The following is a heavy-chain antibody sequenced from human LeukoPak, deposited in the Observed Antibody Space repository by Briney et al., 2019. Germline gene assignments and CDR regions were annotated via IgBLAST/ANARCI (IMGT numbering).Heavy chain of an antibody. J-gene: IGHJ4*02. V-gene: IGHV3-11*01. Sequence: GVSLRLSCATSGFTFTDYYMSWIRQAPGKGLEWVSYISVSGTTVYYADSVKGRFTISKDNSQNTLYLQMNSLRAEDTAVYYCAKLPTYYFGSGSQNHFDYWGQGTLVTVSS. CDR2: ISVSGTTV. CDR3: AKLPTYYFGSGSQNHFDY. D-gene: IGHD3-10*01. CDR1: GFTFTDYY.